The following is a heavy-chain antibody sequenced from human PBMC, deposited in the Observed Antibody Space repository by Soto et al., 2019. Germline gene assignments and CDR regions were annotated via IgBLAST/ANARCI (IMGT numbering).Heavy chain of an antibody. CDR3: AKDKGNSQWLAHFDY. J-gene: IGHJ4*02. CDR1: GFTFDAYS. Sequence: ESGGGLVQPGRSLRLSWAASGFTFDAYSMHWVRQAPGKGLEWVSGISWNSGSIGYADSVKGRFTISRDNAKNSLYLQMHSLRAEDTSLYYCAKDKGNSQWLAHFDYWGQGPLVTVSS. V-gene: IGHV3-9*01. D-gene: IGHD6-19*01. CDR2: ISWNSGSI.